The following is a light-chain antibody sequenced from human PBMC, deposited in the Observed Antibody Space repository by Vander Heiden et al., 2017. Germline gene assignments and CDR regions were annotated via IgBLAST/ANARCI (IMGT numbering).Light chain of an antibody. Sequence: IQMTRSPSSLSASVGDRVTITCRASQSISSYLNWYQQKPGKAPKLLIYAASSLQSGVPSRFSGSGSGTDLTLTISSLQPEDFATYYCQQSYSTLFTFGHGTKVDIK. CDR3: QQSYSTLFT. V-gene: IGKV1-39*01. CDR1: QSISSY. CDR2: AAS. J-gene: IGKJ3*01.